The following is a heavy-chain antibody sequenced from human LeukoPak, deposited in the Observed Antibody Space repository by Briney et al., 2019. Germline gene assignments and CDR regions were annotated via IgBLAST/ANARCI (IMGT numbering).Heavy chain of an antibody. J-gene: IGHJ4*02. D-gene: IGHD3-22*01. CDR1: GYTFTGYY. CDR3: ARDLEGRDSSGYYYGGVDY. V-gene: IGHV1-2*02. Sequence: ASVKVSCKASGYTFTGYYMHWVRQAPGQGLKWRGWINPNSGGTNYAQKFQGRVTMTRDTPISTDYMELSRLRSDDTAVYYCARDLEGRDSSGYYYGGVDYWGQGTLVNVSS. CDR2: INPNSGGT.